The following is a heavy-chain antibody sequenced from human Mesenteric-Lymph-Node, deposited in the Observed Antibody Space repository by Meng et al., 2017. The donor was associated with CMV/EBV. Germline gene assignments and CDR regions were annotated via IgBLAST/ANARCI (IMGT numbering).Heavy chain of an antibody. V-gene: IGHV3-7*01. Sequence: GGSLRLSCAASGFTFSSYGMHWVRQAPGKGLEWVANIKQDGSEKYYVDSVKGRFTISRDNAKNSLYLQMNSLRAEDTAVYYCARHWDPDYFDYWGQGTLVTVSS. CDR1: GFTFSSYG. CDR2: IKQDGSEK. D-gene: IGHD7-27*01. J-gene: IGHJ4*02. CDR3: ARHWDPDYFDY.